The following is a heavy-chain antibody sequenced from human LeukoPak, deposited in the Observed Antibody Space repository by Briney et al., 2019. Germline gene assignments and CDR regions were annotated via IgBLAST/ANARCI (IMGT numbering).Heavy chain of an antibody. CDR2: IYYSGST. CDR1: GGSISSYY. V-gene: IGHV4-59*12. D-gene: IGHD4-17*01. J-gene: IGHJ4*02. Sequence: SETLSLTCSVSGGSISSYYWSWIRQPPGKGLEWIGYIYYSGSTKYNPSLKSRVTISVDTSKNQFSLKLSSVTAADTAVYYCARSGTVTTWNYWGQGTLVTVSS. CDR3: ARSGTVTTWNY.